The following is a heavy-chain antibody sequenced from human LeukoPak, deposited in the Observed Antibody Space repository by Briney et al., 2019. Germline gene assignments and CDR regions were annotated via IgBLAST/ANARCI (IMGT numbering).Heavy chain of an antibody. CDR3: ATYRQVLLPFES. CDR2: IFPSDGEI. D-gene: IGHD2-8*02. J-gene: IGHJ4*02. CDR1: GFTFSTFA. V-gene: IGHV3-23*01. Sequence: GGSLRLSCAASGFTFSTFAMIWVRQPPGKGLEWVSSIFPSDGEIHYADSVRGRFTISRDNSKSTLSLQMNSLRAEDTAIYYCATYRQVLLPFESWGQGTLVTVSS.